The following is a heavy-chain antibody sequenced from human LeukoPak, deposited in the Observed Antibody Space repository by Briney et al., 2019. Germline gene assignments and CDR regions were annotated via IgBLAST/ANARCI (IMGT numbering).Heavy chain of an antibody. Sequence: SETLSLTCTVSGGSISSYYWSWIRQPAGEGLEWIGRIYTSGSTNYNPSLKSRVTMSVDTSKNQFSLKLSSVTAADTAVYYCARDAVVVPAAPRPDYYYYMDVWGKGTTVTVSS. J-gene: IGHJ6*03. CDR3: ARDAVVVPAAPRPDYYYYMDV. V-gene: IGHV4-4*07. CDR2: IYTSGST. CDR1: GGSISSYY. D-gene: IGHD2-2*01.